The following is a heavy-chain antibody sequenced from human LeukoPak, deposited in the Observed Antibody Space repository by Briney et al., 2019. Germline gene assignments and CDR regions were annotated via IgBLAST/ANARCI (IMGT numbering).Heavy chain of an antibody. Sequence: REASVKVSCKASGYTFTDYYLHWVRQAPGQGLEWMGWINPNSGGTNYAQKFQGRVTMTRDTSISTAYMELSSLRSEDTAVYYCARGLDSSGWYYYYYYYMDVWGKGTTVTISS. CDR2: INPNSGGT. CDR1: GYTFTDYY. J-gene: IGHJ6*03. D-gene: IGHD6-19*01. CDR3: ARGLDSSGWYYYYYYYMDV. V-gene: IGHV1-2*02.